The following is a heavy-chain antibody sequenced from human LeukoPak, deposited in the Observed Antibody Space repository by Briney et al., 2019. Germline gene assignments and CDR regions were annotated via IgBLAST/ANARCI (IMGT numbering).Heavy chain of an antibody. J-gene: IGHJ6*02. D-gene: IGHD5-18*01. CDR2: INPSGGST. CDR3: ARDTNTVMAIEGSYYYGMDV. V-gene: IGHV1-46*01. Sequence: GASVKVSCKASGYTFTSYYMHWVRQAPGQGLEWMGIINPSGGSTSYAQKFQDRVTMTADKFTSTAYMELSSLRSEDTAIYYCARDTNTVMAIEGSYYYGMDVWGQGTTVSVSS. CDR1: GYTFTSYY.